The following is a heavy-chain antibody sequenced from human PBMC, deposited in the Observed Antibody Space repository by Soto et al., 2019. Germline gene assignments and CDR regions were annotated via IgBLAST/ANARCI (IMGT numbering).Heavy chain of an antibody. CDR2: IYYSGST. J-gene: IGHJ6*02. CDR1: GGSISSGDYY. Sequence: QVQLQESGPGLVKPSQTLSLTCTVSGGSISSGDYYWSWIRQPPGKGLEWIGYIYYSGSTYYNPSLKRRVTISVDTSKNQFSLKLSSVTAADTAVYYCARVARRGYSYGRYGLSTYGMDVWGQGTTVTVSS. CDR3: ARVARRGYSYGRYGLSTYGMDV. V-gene: IGHV4-30-4*01. D-gene: IGHD5-18*01.